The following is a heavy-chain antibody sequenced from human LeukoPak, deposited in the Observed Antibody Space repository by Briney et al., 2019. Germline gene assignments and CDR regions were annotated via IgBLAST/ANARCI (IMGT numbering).Heavy chain of an antibody. CDR3: AREGEMATLYYFDY. D-gene: IGHD5-24*01. CDR1: GFTFSSYA. Sequence: PGGSLRLSCAASGFTFSSYAMHWVRQAPGKGLEWVAVISYDGSNKYYADSVKGRFTISRDNSKNTLYLQMNSLRAEDTAVYYCAREGEMATLYYFDYWGQGTLVTVSS. V-gene: IGHV3-30-3*01. J-gene: IGHJ4*02. CDR2: ISYDGSNK.